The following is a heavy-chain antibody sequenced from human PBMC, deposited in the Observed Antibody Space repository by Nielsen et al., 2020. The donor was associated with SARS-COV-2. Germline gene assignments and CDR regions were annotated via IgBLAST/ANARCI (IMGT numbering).Heavy chain of an antibody. CDR3: TRAGAYIHYCDSSGLDY. J-gene: IGHJ4*02. D-gene: IGHD3-22*01. Sequence: GESLKISCTASGFTFGDYAMSWFRQAPGKGLEWVGFIRSKAYGGTTEYAASVKGRFTISRDDSKSIAYLQMNSLKTEDTAVYYCTRAGAYIHYCDSSGLDYWGQGTLVTVSS. CDR1: GFTFGDYA. V-gene: IGHV3-49*03. CDR2: IRSKAYGGTT.